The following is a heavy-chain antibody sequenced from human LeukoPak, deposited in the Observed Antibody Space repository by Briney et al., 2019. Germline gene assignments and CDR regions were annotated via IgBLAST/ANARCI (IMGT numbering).Heavy chain of an antibody. V-gene: IGHV4-34*01. Sequence: SETLSLTCAVYGGSFSGYYWSWIRQPPGKGLEWIGEINHSGSTNYNPSLKSRVTISADTSKNQFSLKLSSVTAADTAVYYCASSGRYDFWSGPDYWGQGTLVTVSS. CDR2: INHSGST. D-gene: IGHD3-3*01. CDR3: ASSGRYDFWSGPDY. CDR1: GGSFSGYY. J-gene: IGHJ4*02.